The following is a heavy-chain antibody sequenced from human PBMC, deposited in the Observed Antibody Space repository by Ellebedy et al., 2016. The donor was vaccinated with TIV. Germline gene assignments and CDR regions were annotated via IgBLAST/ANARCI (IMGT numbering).Heavy chain of an antibody. Sequence: PGGSLRLSCVASGFTFNDAWMTWVRQAPGKGLEWVGRIKSISDGGTPDYTAPVKGRFTISRDDSRSTLYLQMKSLRTEDTAVYYCTAYCSDGSCYGEANKDWGQGTLVTVSS. CDR2: IKSISDGGTP. CDR3: TAYCSDGSCYGEANKD. J-gene: IGHJ4*02. D-gene: IGHD2-15*01. V-gene: IGHV3-15*01. CDR1: GFTFNDAW.